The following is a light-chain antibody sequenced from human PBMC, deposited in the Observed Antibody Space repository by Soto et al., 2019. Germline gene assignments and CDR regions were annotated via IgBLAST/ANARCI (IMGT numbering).Light chain of an antibody. CDR1: QGVSSNC. Sequence: EIVLTQSPGTLSLSPGERATLSCRASQGVSSNCLAWYQQRPGQAPRLVVYGASSRANGIPYRFSGSGSETDFTLTINRLEPEDFAVYYCQQYINAPTFGQGTKLEIK. CDR2: GAS. CDR3: QQYINAPT. V-gene: IGKV3-20*01. J-gene: IGKJ2*01.